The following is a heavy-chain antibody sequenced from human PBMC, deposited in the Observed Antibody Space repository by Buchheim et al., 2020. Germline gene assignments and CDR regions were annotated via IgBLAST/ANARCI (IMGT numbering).Heavy chain of an antibody. V-gene: IGHV3-7*01. CDR3: AREGARMGAFDI. Sequence: EAQLVESGGGLVQPGGSLRLSCAASGFIFSAHWMNWVRQTPGKGLEWVADIHPAGNGKYYVDFVKGRFTISRDTAENSLYLGMNSLRVEDTAMYYCAREGARMGAFDIWGQGT. D-gene: IGHD1-26*01. CDR1: GFIFSAHW. CDR2: IHPAGNGK. J-gene: IGHJ3*02.